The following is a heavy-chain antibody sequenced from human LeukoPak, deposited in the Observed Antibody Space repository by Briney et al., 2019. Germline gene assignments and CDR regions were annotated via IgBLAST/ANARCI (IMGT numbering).Heavy chain of an antibody. CDR2: IYYSGST. CDR1: GGSISSYY. D-gene: IGHD3-16*01. Sequence: KPSETLSLTCTVSGGSISSYYWSWIRQPPGKGLEWIGYIYYSGSTNYNPSLKSRVTISIDTSKNQFSLKLSSVTAADTAVYYCARGPFGYFDYWGQGTLVTVSS. J-gene: IGHJ4*02. CDR3: ARGPFGYFDY. V-gene: IGHV4-59*08.